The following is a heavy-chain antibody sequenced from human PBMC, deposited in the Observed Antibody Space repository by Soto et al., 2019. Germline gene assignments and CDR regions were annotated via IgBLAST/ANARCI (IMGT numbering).Heavy chain of an antibody. CDR2: TRNKANSYTT. Sequence: GGSLRLSCAASGFTFSDHYMDWVRQAPGKGLEWVGRTRNKANSYTTEYAASVKGRFTISRDDSKSSLYLQMNSLKTEDTAVYYCAASHPPYYYDSSGYPYWGQGTLVTVSS. V-gene: IGHV3-72*01. CDR3: AASHPPYYYDSSGYPY. J-gene: IGHJ4*02. CDR1: GFTFSDHY. D-gene: IGHD3-22*01.